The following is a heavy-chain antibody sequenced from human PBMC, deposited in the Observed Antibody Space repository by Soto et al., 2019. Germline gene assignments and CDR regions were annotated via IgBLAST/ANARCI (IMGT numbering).Heavy chain of an antibody. V-gene: IGHV1-69*12. D-gene: IGHD5-18*01. CDR3: ATRGVDTAKQQTDY. CDR2: IIPIFGTA. CDR1: GGTFSSYA. J-gene: IGHJ4*02. Sequence: QVQLVQSGAEVKKPGSSVKVSCKASGGTFSSYAISWVRQAPGQGLEWMGGIIPIFGTANYAQKFQGRGPITADESKSTAYMELSSLRSEDTAVYYCATRGVDTAKQQTDYWGQGTLVPVSS.